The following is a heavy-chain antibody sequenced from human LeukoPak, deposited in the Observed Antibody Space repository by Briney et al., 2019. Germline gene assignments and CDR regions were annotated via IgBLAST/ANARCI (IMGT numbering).Heavy chain of an antibody. CDR1: GFTFSSYA. V-gene: IGHV3-23*01. D-gene: IGHD5-12*01. CDR2: ISGSGGST. CDR3: AKDRRGYSGYADC. J-gene: IGHJ4*02. Sequence: HPGGSLRLSCAASGFTFSSYAMSWVRQAPGKGLEWVSAISGSGGSTYYADSVKGRFTISRDNSKNTLYLQMNSPRAEDTAVYYCAKDRRGYSGYADCWGQGTLVTVSS.